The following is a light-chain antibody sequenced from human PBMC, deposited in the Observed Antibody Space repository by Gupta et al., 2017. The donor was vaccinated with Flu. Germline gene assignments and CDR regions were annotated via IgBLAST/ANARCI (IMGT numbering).Light chain of an antibody. J-gene: IGKJ2*01. CDR3: QQYGSSPKT. CDR1: QSASNKC. CDR2: GAS. V-gene: IGKV3-20*01. Sequence: GNLALSPGERASLSCRASQSASNKCLAWYQQKPGQAPRLLIFGASSRATDIPDRFSGGGSGTDFTLTISRLEPEDSAVYYCQQYGSSPKTFGQGTKVEIK.